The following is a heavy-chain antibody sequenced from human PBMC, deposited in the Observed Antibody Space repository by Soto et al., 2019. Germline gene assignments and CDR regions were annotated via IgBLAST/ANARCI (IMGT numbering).Heavy chain of an antibody. CDR2: IIPTFGTA. J-gene: IGHJ3*02. Sequence: QVQLVQSGAEVKKPGSSVKVSCKASGGTFTNYAFSWVRQAPGQGLEWMGGIIPTFGTANSAQSFRGRVTINADESTTTAYMERGSLRSEDTAVYYCARIYSGSFFDYAFAIWGQGTMVTVSS. CDR1: GGTFTNYA. CDR3: ARIYSGSFFDYAFAI. V-gene: IGHV1-69*01. D-gene: IGHD1-26*01.